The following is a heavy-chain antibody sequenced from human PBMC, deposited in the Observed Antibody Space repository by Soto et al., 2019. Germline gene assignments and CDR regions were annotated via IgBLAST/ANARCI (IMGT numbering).Heavy chain of an antibody. D-gene: IGHD6-13*01. CDR3: AKGSSWYEYADYYYYMDV. Sequence: QVQLVQSGAEVKKPGASVKVSCKASGYTFTSYGISWVRQAPGQGLEWMGWISAYNGNTNYAQKLQGRVTMTTDTPTSTEYMELKSMRSDDTAVYYCAKGSSWYEYADYYYYMDVWGKETTVTVSS. CDR1: GYTFTSYG. J-gene: IGHJ6*03. V-gene: IGHV1-18*01. CDR2: ISAYNGNT.